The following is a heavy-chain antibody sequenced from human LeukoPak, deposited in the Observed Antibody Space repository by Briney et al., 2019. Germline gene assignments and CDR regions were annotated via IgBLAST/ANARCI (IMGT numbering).Heavy chain of an antibody. J-gene: IGHJ4*02. Sequence: PSETLSLTCAVYGGSYSGYYWSWIRQPPGKGLEWIGEINHSGSTNYNPSLKSRVTISVDTSKNQFSLKLSSVTAADTAVYYCARYCSSTSCYGDGFDYWGQGTLVTVSS. CDR1: GGSYSGYY. V-gene: IGHV4-34*01. D-gene: IGHD2-2*01. CDR3: ARYCSSTSCYGDGFDY. CDR2: INHSGST.